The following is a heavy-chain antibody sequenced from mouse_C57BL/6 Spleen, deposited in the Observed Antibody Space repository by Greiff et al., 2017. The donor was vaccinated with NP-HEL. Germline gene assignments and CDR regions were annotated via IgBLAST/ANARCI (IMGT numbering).Heavy chain of an antibody. CDR3: ARGGSLGYFVY. V-gene: IGHV1-26*01. CDR2: INPNNGGT. J-gene: IGHJ2*01. D-gene: IGHD1-1*01. Sequence: EVQLQQSGPELVKPGASVKISCKASGYTFTDYYMNWVKQSHGKSLEWIGDINPNNGGTSYNQKFKGKATLTVDKSSSTAYMELRSLTSEDSAVYYCARGGSLGYFVYWAQGTTLTVSS. CDR1: GYTFTDYY.